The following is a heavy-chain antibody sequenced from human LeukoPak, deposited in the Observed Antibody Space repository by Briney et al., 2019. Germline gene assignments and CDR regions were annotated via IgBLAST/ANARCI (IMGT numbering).Heavy chain of an antibody. CDR1: GFTFSDYY. D-gene: IGHD5-12*01. V-gene: IGHV3-11*04. CDR2: ISSSSSTI. Sequence: GGSLRLSCAASGFTFSDYYMSWIRQAPGKGLEWVSYISSSSSTIYYADSVKGRFTISRDNAKNSLYLQMNSLRAEDTAVYYCARDLFSGYDHPGQYYFDYWGQGTLVTVSS. J-gene: IGHJ4*02. CDR3: ARDLFSGYDHPGQYYFDY.